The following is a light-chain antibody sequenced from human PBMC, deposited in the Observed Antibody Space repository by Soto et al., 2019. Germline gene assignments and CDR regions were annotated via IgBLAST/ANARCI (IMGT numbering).Light chain of an antibody. CDR3: QQYRTLPYT. Sequence: DIQMAQSPSSLSASVGDRVTITCQASQDISNKLNWYQQKPGRAPKLQIYTASNLETGVPPRFSGSGSGTDFTFTISSLQPEDFGSYFCQQYRTLPYTFGQGTKLDIK. CDR2: TAS. V-gene: IGKV1-33*01. CDR1: QDISNK. J-gene: IGKJ2*01.